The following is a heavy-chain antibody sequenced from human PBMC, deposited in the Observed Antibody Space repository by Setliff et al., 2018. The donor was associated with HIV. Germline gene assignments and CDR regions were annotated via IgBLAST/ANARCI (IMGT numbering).Heavy chain of an antibody. Sequence: GGSLRLSCLGSGFNFRSYSMHWVRQAPGKGLVWVAVISYDGTNKYYGDSVKGRFTISRDNSKKTLYLQMNSLSGDDTAVYYCARDRGYRSAWSYYGMDVWGQGTTVTVSS. V-gene: IGHV3-30-3*01. CDR3: ARDRGYRSAWSYYGMDV. D-gene: IGHD6-19*01. J-gene: IGHJ6*02. CDR1: GFNFRSYS. CDR2: ISYDGTNK.